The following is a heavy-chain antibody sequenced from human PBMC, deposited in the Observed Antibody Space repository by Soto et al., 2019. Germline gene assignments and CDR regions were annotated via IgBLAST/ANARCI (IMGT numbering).Heavy chain of an antibody. Sequence: PSQTLSLTCAISGDSVSSNSAAWNWIRQSPSRGLEWLGRTYYRSKWYNDYAVSVKSRITINPDTSKNQFSLQLNSVTPEDTAVYYCAAAFRSAYCGGDCYSGHFDYWGQGTLVTVSS. V-gene: IGHV6-1*01. CDR2: TYYRSKWYN. D-gene: IGHD2-21*02. CDR1: GDSVSSNSAA. J-gene: IGHJ4*02. CDR3: AAAFRSAYCGGDCYSGHFDY.